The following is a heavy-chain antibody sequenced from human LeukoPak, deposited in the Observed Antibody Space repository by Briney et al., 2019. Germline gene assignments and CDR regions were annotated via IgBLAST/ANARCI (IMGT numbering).Heavy chain of an antibody. CDR3: ARDSSRSYDYVWGSYHSL. Sequence: ASVKVSCKASGGTFSSYAINWVRQAPGQGLEWMGRIIPILGIANYAQKFQGRVTITADKSTSTAYMELSSLRSEDTAVYYCARDSSRSYDYVWGSYHSLWGQGTLVTVSS. V-gene: IGHV1-69*04. D-gene: IGHD3-16*02. CDR2: IIPILGIA. J-gene: IGHJ4*02. CDR1: GGTFSSYA.